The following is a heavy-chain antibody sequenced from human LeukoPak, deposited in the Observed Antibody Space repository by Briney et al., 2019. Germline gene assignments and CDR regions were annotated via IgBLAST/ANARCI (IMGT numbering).Heavy chain of an antibody. J-gene: IGHJ6*03. D-gene: IGHD1-26*01. CDR1: GYRFTSYW. CDR3: ARHNPVGAIPYYYYYYMDV. V-gene: IGHV5-51*01. Sequence: GESLKISCKGSGYRFTSYWIGWVRQMPGKGLEWMGIIYPGDSDTRYSPSFQGQVTISADKSISTAYLQWSSLKASDTALYYCARHNPVGAIPYYYYYYMDVWGKGTTVTVSS. CDR2: IYPGDSDT.